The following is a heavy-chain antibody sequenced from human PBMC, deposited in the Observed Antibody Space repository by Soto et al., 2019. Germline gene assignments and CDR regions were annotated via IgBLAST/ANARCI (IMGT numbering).Heavy chain of an antibody. CDR3: ARDLGYGVDYYYNGMDV. Sequence: ETLSRTCTVSGCSIRSYYWNWIRQTPGKGLEWIGYLFYSGSTDYNPSLKSRVTISVDTSKNQFSLKLNSVTAADTAVYYCARDLGYGVDYYYNGMDVWGQGTTVTVSS. D-gene: IGHD5-12*01. V-gene: IGHV4-59*01. CDR2: LFYSGST. CDR1: GCSIRSYY. J-gene: IGHJ6*02.